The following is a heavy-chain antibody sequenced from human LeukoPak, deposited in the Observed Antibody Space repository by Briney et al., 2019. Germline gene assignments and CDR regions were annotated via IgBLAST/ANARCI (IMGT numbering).Heavy chain of an antibody. CDR3: ARGARSSDY. V-gene: IGHV4-59*13. Sequence: SETLSLTCTVSGLSISANSWSWIRQPPGQGLEWIGYIYNSVTTNYNPSLTSRVTISVDTSKNQLSLKLSSATAADTAVYYCARGARSSDYWGQGTLVAVSS. CDR2: IYNSVTT. CDR1: GLSISANS. J-gene: IGHJ4*02. D-gene: IGHD3-10*01.